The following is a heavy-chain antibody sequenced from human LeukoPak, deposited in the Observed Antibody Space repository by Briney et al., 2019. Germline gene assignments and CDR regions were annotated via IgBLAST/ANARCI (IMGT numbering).Heavy chain of an antibody. J-gene: IGHJ6*03. CDR1: GYTFTSYD. Sequence: ASVKVSCKASGYTFTSYDINWVRQATGQGLEWMGWMNPNSGNTGYAQKFQGRVTITRNTSISTAYMELGSLRSEDTAVYYCARGFGFLEWLLNYYYMDVWGKGTTVTVSS. D-gene: IGHD3-3*01. V-gene: IGHV1-8*03. CDR2: MNPNSGNT. CDR3: ARGFGFLEWLLNYYYMDV.